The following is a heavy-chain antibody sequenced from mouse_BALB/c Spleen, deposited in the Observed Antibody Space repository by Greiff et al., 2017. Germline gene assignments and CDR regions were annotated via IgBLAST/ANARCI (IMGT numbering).Heavy chain of an antibody. V-gene: IGHV3-2*02. CDR3: ARLDGLFAY. J-gene: IGHJ3*01. Sequence: EVKLMESGPGLVKPSQSLSLTCTVTGYSITSDYAWNWIRQFPGNKLEWMGYISYSGSTSYNPSLKSRISITRDTSKNQFFLQLNSVTTEDTATYYCARLDGLFAYWGQGTLVTVSA. CDR1: GYSITSDYA. D-gene: IGHD1-1*01. CDR2: ISYSGST.